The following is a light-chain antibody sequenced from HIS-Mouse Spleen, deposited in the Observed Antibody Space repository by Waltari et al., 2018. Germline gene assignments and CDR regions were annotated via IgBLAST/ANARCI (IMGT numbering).Light chain of an antibody. CDR3: CSYAGSSSYV. J-gene: IGLJ1*01. CDR2: EGS. CDR1: SSDVGGYNI. Sequence: QAALPQPASVSGSPGQPITISCTATSSDVGGYNIVSWYQQHPGKAPKLMIYEGSKRPSGVSNRFSGSKSGNTASLTISGLQAEDEADYYCCSYAGSSSYVFGTGTKVTVL. V-gene: IGLV2-23*01.